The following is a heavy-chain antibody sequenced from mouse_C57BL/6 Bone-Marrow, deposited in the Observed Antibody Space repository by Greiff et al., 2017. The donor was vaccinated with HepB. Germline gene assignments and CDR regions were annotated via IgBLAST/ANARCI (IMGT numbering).Heavy chain of an antibody. J-gene: IGHJ3*01. V-gene: IGHV1-50*01. CDR1: GYTFTSYW. D-gene: IGHD2-4*01. CDR3: AGDYDRGFAY. CDR2: IDPSDSYT. Sequence: QVQLQQPGAELVKPGASVKVSCKASGYTFTSYWMQWVKQRPGQGLEWIGEIDPSDSYTNYNQKFKGKATLTVDTSSSTAYMQLSSLTSEDSAVYYCAGDYDRGFAYWGQGTLVTVSA.